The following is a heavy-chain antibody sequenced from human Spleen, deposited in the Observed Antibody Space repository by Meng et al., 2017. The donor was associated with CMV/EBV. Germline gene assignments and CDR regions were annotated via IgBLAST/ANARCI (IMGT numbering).Heavy chain of an antibody. CDR3: ARGRTDFDS. D-gene: IGHD1-1*01. CDR1: GGSLSGYY. J-gene: IGHJ4*02. CDR2: ISHSGRT. V-gene: IGHV4-34*01. Sequence: QVQLQQWGAGLLKPSETLSLTCAVHGGSLSGYYWSWIRQPPGKGLEWXGDISHSGRTNYNPSLMSRVTISVDTSSNQFFLKVTSVTAADTAVYYCARGRTDFDSWGQGTLVTVSS.